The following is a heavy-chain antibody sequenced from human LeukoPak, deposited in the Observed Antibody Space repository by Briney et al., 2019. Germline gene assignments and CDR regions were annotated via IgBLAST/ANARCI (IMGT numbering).Heavy chain of an antibody. V-gene: IGHV1-18*01. CDR2: ISAYSGNT. J-gene: IGHJ4*02. D-gene: IGHD2-8*02. CDR1: GYTFSTYG. CDR3: ARDTGTSPPDY. Sequence: ASVRVSCKASGYTFSTYGISWVRQAPGQGLEWMGWISAYSGNTNYAQKVRGRVTMTTDTSTSTAYMELRSLRSDDTAVYYCARDTGTSPPDYWGRGTLVIVSS.